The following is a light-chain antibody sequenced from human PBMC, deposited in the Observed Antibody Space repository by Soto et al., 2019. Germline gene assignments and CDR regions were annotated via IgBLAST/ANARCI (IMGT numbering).Light chain of an antibody. CDR3: FSYAGGYTWV. J-gene: IGLJ3*02. CDR1: SSDVGGHNF. CDR2: DVT. Sequence: QSALTQPRSVSGSPGQSVTVSCTGTSSDVGGHNFVSWYQHHPGKAPKLIIYDVTKRPSGVPHRFSGSKSGNTASLTISGLQAEDESDYYCFSYAGGYTWVFGGGTKLPS. V-gene: IGLV2-11*01.